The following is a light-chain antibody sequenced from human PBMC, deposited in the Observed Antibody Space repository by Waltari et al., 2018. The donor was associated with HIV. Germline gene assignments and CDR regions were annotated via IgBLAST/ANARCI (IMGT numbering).Light chain of an antibody. CDR1: QTVSSGS. CDR3: QQYGSSPRT. CDR2: GAS. J-gene: IGKJ1*01. Sequence: EIVLTQSPGTLSLSPGEGATISCRASQTVSSGSLAWFQLKPCQAPRLLIYGASSRATGIPDRFSGSGSGTVFTLTISRLEPEDFAVYYCQQYGSSPRTFGQGTKVEIK. V-gene: IGKV3-20*01.